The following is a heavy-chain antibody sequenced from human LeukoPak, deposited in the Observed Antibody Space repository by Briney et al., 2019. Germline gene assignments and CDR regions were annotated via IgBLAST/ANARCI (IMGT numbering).Heavy chain of an antibody. CDR2: MNPNSGNT. Sequence: ASVKVSCKASRYTFTSYDINWVRQATGQGLKWMGYMNPNSGNTGYAQKFQGRVTITRNTSISTAFMELSSLRSEDTAVYYCARVPREIASIWGQGTMVTVSS. CDR1: RYTFTSYD. CDR3: ARVPREIASI. D-gene: IGHD3-16*02. V-gene: IGHV1-8*01. J-gene: IGHJ3*02.